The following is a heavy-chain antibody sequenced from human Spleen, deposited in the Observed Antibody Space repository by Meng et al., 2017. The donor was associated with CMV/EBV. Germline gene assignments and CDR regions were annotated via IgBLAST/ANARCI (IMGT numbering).Heavy chain of an antibody. V-gene: IGHV4-39*01. D-gene: IGHD1-20*01. Sequence: GSLRLSCTVSGGSVSSSSYYWGWIRQPPGKGLEWIGSIYYTGNTYYNPSLKSRVTISVDTSKKQFSLKLSSVTAADTAVYYCARLPSYNWNDDRSALDYWGQGTLVTVSS. CDR2: IYYTGNT. J-gene: IGHJ4*02. CDR3: ARLPSYNWNDDRSALDY. CDR1: GGSVSSSSYY.